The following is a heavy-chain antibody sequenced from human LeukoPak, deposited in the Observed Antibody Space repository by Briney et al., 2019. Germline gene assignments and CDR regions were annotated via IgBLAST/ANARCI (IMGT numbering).Heavy chain of an antibody. CDR2: IIPIFGTA. CDR3: ARGEGPANWGNFDY. D-gene: IGHD7-27*01. V-gene: IGHV1-69*05. CDR1: GGTFSSYA. Sequence: GASVKVSCKASGGTFSSYAISWVRQAPGQGLEWMGGIIPIFGTANYAQKFQGRVTITTDESTSTAYMELSSLRSEDTAVYYCARGEGPANWGNFDYWGQGTLVTVSS. J-gene: IGHJ4*02.